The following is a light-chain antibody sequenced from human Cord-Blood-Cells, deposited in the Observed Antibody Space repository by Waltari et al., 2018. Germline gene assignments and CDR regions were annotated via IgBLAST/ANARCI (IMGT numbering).Light chain of an antibody. V-gene: IGLV2-11*01. CDR3: CSYAGSYSWV. CDR1: RRDGGGYNY. J-gene: IGLJ3*02. CDR2: DVS. Sequence: HSAMTQPRSVSESPGGSVSISCTGTRRDGGGYNYISWYQQHPGKAPKLMIYDVSKRPSGVPDRFSGSTSGTTASLTISGLQAEDEADYYCCSYAGSYSWVFGGGTKLTVL.